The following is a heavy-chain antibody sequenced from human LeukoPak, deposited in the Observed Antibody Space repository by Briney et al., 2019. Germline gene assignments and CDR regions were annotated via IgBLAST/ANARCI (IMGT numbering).Heavy chain of an antibody. CDR3: ASLRFWDNY. V-gene: IGHV4-34*01. CDR2: INHSGST. J-gene: IGHJ4*02. CDR1: GGSFSGYY. Sequence: SETLSLTCAVYGGSFSGYYWSWIRQPPGKGLEWIGEINHSGSTNYNPSLKSRVTISVDTSKNQFSLKLSSVTAADTAVYYCASLRFWDNYWGQGTLVTVSS. D-gene: IGHD5/OR15-5a*01.